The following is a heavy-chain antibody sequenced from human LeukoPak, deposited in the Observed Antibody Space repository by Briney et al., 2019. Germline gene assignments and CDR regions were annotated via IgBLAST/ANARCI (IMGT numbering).Heavy chain of an antibody. CDR2: ISYDGSNK. CDR3: AKAWLQIYDAFDI. CDR1: GFTFSSYG. D-gene: IGHD5-24*01. J-gene: IGHJ3*02. Sequence: PGGSLRLSCAASGFTFSSYGMHWVRQAPGKGLEWVAVISYDGSNKYYADSVKGRFIISRDNSKNTLYLQMNSLRAEDTAVYYCAKAWLQIYDAFDIWGQGTMVTVSS. V-gene: IGHV3-30*18.